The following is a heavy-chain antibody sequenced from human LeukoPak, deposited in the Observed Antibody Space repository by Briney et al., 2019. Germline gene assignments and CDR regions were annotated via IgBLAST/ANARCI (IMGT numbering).Heavy chain of an antibody. Sequence: SETLSLTCAVYGGFFSGYYGSWIRQPPGKGLEWIGEINHSGSTNYNPSLKSRVTISVDTSKNQLSLKLSSVTAADTAVYYCARGAEAYGGNSCVDYWGQGTLVTVSS. CDR2: INHSGST. CDR1: GGFFSGYY. CDR3: ARGAEAYGGNSCVDY. V-gene: IGHV4-34*01. D-gene: IGHD4-23*01. J-gene: IGHJ4*02.